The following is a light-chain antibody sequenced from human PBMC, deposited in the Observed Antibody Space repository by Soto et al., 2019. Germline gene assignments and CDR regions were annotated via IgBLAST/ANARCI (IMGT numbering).Light chain of an antibody. Sequence: EIVLTQSPATLSLSPGERATLSCRASQSVRGYLAWYQQKLGQAPRLLISDAYNRAAGVPARFSGSGSGADCTHTMSSLEPEDFAVYYCQQRSAWPLTFGGGTKVEIK. CDR3: QQRSAWPLT. CDR2: DAY. J-gene: IGKJ4*01. CDR1: QSVRGY. V-gene: IGKV3-11*01.